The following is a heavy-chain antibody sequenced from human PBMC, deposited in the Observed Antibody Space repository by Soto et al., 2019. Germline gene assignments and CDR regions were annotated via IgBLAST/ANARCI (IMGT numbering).Heavy chain of an antibody. D-gene: IGHD4-4*01. CDR2: IYYSGST. Sequence: LSLTCTFSGGSISSGGYYWSWIRQHPGKGLEWIEYIYYSGSTYYNPSLKSRVTISVDTSKNQFSLKLSSVTAADTAVYYCEREPDYSNYLDYWGQGTLVTVSS. CDR1: GGSISSGGYY. CDR3: EREPDYSNYLDY. V-gene: IGHV4-31*03. J-gene: IGHJ4*02.